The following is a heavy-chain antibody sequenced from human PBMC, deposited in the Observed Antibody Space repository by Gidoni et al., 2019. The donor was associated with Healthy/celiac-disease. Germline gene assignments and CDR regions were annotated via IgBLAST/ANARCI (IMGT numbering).Heavy chain of an antibody. CDR2: INPSGGST. D-gene: IGHD3-3*01. Sequence: QVQLVQSGAEVKTPGASVKVSCKASGYTFTSYYMHWVRQAPGQGLEWMGIINPSGGSTSYAQKFQGRVTMTRDTSTSTVYMELSSLRSEDTAVYYCARAGTIFGVVIMYYFDYWGQGTLVTVSS. J-gene: IGHJ4*02. CDR3: ARAGTIFGVVIMYYFDY. CDR1: GYTFTSYY. V-gene: IGHV1-46*01.